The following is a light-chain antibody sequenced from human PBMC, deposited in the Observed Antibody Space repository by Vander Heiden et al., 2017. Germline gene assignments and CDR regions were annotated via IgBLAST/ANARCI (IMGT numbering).Light chain of an antibody. Sequence: IQITLSPSTLSSSVRERVTITCRASQSISSWLAWYQQKPGKPPKLLIYMPSSLQSGVPSRFSGSGSGTEFTLTISSLQPDDFATYYCQQYNSYSHTCGQGTKLEIK. V-gene: IGKV1-5*03. CDR3: QQYNSYSHT. J-gene: IGKJ2*01. CDR2: MPS. CDR1: QSISSW.